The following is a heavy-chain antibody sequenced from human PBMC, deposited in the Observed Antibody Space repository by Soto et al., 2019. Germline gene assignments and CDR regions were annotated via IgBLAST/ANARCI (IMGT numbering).Heavy chain of an antibody. V-gene: IGHV2-5*02. D-gene: IGHD2-2*01. CDR2: IYWDDDT. Sequence: ITLKESGPTLVKPTQTLTLTCSFSGFSLSADGVGVGWIRQPPGKALEWLALIYWDDDTRYRPSLKSRLTITKDSSKNQVGITMTNMDPVDTATYYCAHAYGGTSWPNDAFDVWGQGTLVTVSS. J-gene: IGHJ3*01. CDR3: AHAYGGTSWPNDAFDV. CDR1: GFSLSADGVG.